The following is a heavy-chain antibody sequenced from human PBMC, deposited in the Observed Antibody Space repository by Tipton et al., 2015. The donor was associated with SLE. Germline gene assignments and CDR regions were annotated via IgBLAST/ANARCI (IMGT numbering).Heavy chain of an antibody. V-gene: IGHV4-39*07. CDR2: IFYSGST. CDR1: GGSINNRNYY. D-gene: IGHD3-10*01. CDR3: ARQRDGFRELLSADY. J-gene: IGHJ4*02. Sequence: LRLSCTVSGGSINNRNYYWGWIRQPPGKGLEWIGSIFYSGSTHYNPSLKSRVTISVDTSKNQFSLNLSSVTAADTAVYYCARQRDGFRELLSADYWGQGTLVTVPS.